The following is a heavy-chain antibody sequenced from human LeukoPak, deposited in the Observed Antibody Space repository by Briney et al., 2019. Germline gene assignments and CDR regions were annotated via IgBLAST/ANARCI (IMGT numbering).Heavy chain of an antibody. CDR1: GFTFSNCW. V-gene: IGHV3-74*01. J-gene: IGHJ4*02. CDR3: AREGYIYGYAIGHDY. Sequence: GGSLRLSCVASGFTFSNCWMHWVRQSPGKGPVWVSRMNSDGSKAYADSVKGRFTISRDDAKNTLYLEMSSLRVEDTAVYYCAREGYIYGYAIGHDYWGQGTLVTVSS. CDR2: MNSDGSK. D-gene: IGHD2-15*01.